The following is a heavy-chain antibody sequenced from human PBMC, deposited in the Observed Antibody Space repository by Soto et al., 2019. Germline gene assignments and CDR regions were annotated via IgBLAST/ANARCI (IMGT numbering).Heavy chain of an antibody. CDR2: INAGNGNT. CDR3: ARAPGNYYGSGSYYYYYGMDV. Sequence: ASVKVSCKASGYTFTSYAMHWVRQAPGQRLEWMGWINAGNGNTKYSQKFQGRVTITRDTSASTAYMELSSLRSEDTAVYYCARAPGNYYGSGSYYYYYGMDVWGQGTTVTVSS. D-gene: IGHD3-10*01. J-gene: IGHJ6*02. CDR1: GYTFTSYA. V-gene: IGHV1-3*01.